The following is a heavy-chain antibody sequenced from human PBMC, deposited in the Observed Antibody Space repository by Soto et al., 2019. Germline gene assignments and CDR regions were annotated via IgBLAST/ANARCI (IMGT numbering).Heavy chain of an antibody. V-gene: IGHV3-30*18. Sequence: SLRLSYAASGFSFTTYVMHWVRQAPGKGLEWVAVISHDGSYKYYGDAVKGRFTISRDTSKNAVYLEMNSLRPEDTAVYYCAKGLLAIVGTTLPRDAFNIWGQGTMVTVSS. CDR2: ISHDGSYK. J-gene: IGHJ3*02. CDR3: AKGLLAIVGTTLPRDAFNI. CDR1: GFSFTTYV. D-gene: IGHD1-26*01.